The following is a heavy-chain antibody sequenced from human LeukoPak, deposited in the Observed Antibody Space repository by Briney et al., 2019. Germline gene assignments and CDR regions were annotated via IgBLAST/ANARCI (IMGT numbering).Heavy chain of an antibody. V-gene: IGHV3-30*02. Sequence: GGSLRLSCAASGFTFSSYSMNWVRQAPGKGLEWVAFIRYDGSNKYYADSVKGRFTISRDNSKNTLYLQMNSLRAEDTAVYYCVKVGDTAMVYGPYDYWGQGTLVTVSS. CDR3: VKVGDTAMVYGPYDY. CDR1: GFTFSSYS. J-gene: IGHJ4*02. CDR2: IRYDGSNK. D-gene: IGHD5-18*01.